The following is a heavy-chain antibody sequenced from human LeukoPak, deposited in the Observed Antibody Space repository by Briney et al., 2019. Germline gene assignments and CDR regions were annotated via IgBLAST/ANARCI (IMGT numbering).Heavy chain of an antibody. V-gene: IGHV4-39*01. CDR1: GGSINSHSYY. D-gene: IGHD5-24*01. Sequence: SETLALTCTVSGGSINSHSYYWGWIRQPPGKGLEWIGSVYYDGTSYSNPSLKSRVAVFVDTSRDQFSLDLSFVTAADTALYYCVRHISTNTGYFDSCGQGTLVSVSS. CDR3: VRHISTNTGYFDS. CDR2: VYYDGTS. J-gene: IGHJ4*02.